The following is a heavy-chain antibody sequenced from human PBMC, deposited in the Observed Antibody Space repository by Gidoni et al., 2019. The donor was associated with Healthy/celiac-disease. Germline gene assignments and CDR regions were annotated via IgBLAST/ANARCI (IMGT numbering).Heavy chain of an antibody. CDR1: WYTFTSSG. CDR3: ARSYSGSYTRGFDY. Sequence: EVQLVQSGAEVKKPGESLKISWKGSWYTFTSSGIGWVRPVPGKGLEGMGIINPGDSDTRYSPSFQGQVTISADKSISTAYLQWSSLKASDTAMYYCARSYSGSYTRGFDYWGQGTLVTVSS. J-gene: IGHJ4*02. CDR2: INPGDSDT. V-gene: IGHV5-51*01. D-gene: IGHD1-26*01.